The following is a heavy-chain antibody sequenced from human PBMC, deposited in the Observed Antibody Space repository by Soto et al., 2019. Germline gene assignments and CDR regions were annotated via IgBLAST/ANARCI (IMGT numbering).Heavy chain of an antibody. D-gene: IGHD2-15*01. CDR2: IYYSGST. CDR1: GGSISSGGYY. CDR3: ARDGCSGGSCYSNNWYFDL. V-gene: IGHV4-31*03. Sequence: QVQLQESGPGLVKPSQTLSLTCTVSGGSISSGGYYWSWIRQQPGKGLEWIGYIYYSGSTYYNPSLKSRVTISVDTSKNQFSLKLSSVTAADTAVYYCARDGCSGGSCYSNNWYFDLWGRGTLVTVSS. J-gene: IGHJ2*01.